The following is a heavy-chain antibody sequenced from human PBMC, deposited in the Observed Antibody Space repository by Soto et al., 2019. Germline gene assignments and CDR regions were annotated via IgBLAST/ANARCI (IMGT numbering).Heavy chain of an antibody. CDR2: ISSSSSYI. V-gene: IGHV3-21*01. D-gene: IGHD3-3*01. CDR1: GFTFSSYS. Sequence: GGSLRLSCAASGFTFSSYSMNWIRQAPGKGLEWVSSISSSSSYIYYADSVKGRFTISRDNAKNSLYLQMNSLRAEDTAVYYCAKLSYDFWSGFYSTNYYYYGMDVWGQGTTVTVSS. J-gene: IGHJ6*02. CDR3: AKLSYDFWSGFYSTNYYYYGMDV.